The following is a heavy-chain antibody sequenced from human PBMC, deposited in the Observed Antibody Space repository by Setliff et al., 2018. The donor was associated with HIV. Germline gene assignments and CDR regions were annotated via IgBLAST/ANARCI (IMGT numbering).Heavy chain of an antibody. Sequence: PSETLSLTCAVYGGSLTGYFWTWIRQSPGKGLEWVSVIYSGGSTYYADSVKGRFTNSRDNAKNTLYLQMDSLRAEDTAVYYCARGGANPSWFDSWGQGTLVTVSS. CDR1: GGSLTGYF. CDR3: ARGGANPSWFDS. V-gene: IGHV3-66*01. J-gene: IGHJ5*01. CDR2: IYSGGST. D-gene: IGHD3-16*01.